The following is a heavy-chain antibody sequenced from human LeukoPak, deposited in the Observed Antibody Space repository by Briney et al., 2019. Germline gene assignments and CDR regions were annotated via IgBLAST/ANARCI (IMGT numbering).Heavy chain of an antibody. CDR1: GFTFSTYA. CDR3: AKAPRKTVAGLSGSDF. D-gene: IGHD6-19*01. J-gene: IGHJ4*02. Sequence: GGSLRLSCVVSGFTFSTYAMSWVRQAPGKGLEWVSAISNTGLSTYYADSVKGRFTISRDNSKNTLYVQMNSLRAEDTAVYFCAKAPRKTVAGLSGSDFWGQGIRVTVSS. V-gene: IGHV3-23*01. CDR2: ISNTGLST.